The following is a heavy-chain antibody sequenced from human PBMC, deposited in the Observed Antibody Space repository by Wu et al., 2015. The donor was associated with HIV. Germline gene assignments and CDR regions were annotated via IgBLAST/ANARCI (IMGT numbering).Heavy chain of an antibody. D-gene: IGHD6-13*01. J-gene: IGHJ4*02. V-gene: IGHV1-8*02. CDR3: ARESRQGGQQLDF. Sequence: QIQLVQSGAEVKKPGASVKVSCKASGYSFSDYHIHWVRQAPGQGLEWMGWMNPNSGNTGYAQKFQGRVTMTRNTSISTAYMELSSLRSEDTAVFYCARESRQGGQQLDFWGQGTLVTVSS. CDR1: GYSFSDYH. CDR2: MNPNSGNT.